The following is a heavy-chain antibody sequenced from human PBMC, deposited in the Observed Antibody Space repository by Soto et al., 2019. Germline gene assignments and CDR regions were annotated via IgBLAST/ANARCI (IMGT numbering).Heavy chain of an antibody. V-gene: IGHV3-48*02. CDR1: GFAFSSYS. D-gene: IGHD3-3*01. J-gene: IGHJ5*02. Sequence: EVQLVESGGGLVKPGGSLRLSCAASGFAFSSYSMNWFRQAPGKGLEWISYISTSATTMYYADSVRGRFTVSRDNGKNSLYLQMTILRDEDTALYYCAREGTHYDSRSSYYLGPSDLWGQGTLVTVSS. CDR3: AREGTHYDSRSSYYLGPSDL. CDR2: ISTSATTM.